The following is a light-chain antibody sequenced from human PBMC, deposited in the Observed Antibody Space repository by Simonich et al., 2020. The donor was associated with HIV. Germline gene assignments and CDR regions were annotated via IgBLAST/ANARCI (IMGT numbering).Light chain of an antibody. V-gene: IGKV3-15*01. Sequence: EILMTQSPATLSVSPGERATLSCRASQSVASNLAWYQQKPGQAPRLLLYYASSRATGIPARFSGSGCGTEFTLTISSMQSEDFALYYCQQYNNWPSPFTFGPGTKVDIK. CDR2: YAS. CDR3: QQYNNWPSPFT. CDR1: QSVASN. J-gene: IGKJ3*01.